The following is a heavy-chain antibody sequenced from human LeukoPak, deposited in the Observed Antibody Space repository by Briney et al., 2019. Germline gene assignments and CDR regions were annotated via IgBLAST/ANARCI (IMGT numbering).Heavy chain of an antibody. CDR2: ISDSGGIT. V-gene: IGHV3-23*01. CDR1: GFTFRSYA. D-gene: IGHD3-10*02. J-gene: IGHJ6*02. Sequence: GGSLRLSCAASGFTFRSYAMTWVRQAPGKGLEWVSGISDSGGITYYADSVKGRFTISRDNSKNTMYLQMNSLRVEDTAVYYCAKASAVRGYYYYGMDVWGQGTTVTVSS. CDR3: AKASAVRGYYYYGMDV.